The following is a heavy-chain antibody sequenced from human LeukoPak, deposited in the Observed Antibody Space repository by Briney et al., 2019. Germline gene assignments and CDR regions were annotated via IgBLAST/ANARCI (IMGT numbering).Heavy chain of an antibody. J-gene: IGHJ6*03. V-gene: IGHV3-21*01. CDR2: ITSSSSYT. D-gene: IGHD1-26*01. CDR3: ARDPYNGNYGDSYYYYMDV. Sequence: GGSLRLSCAASEFIFSNYNMNWVRQAPGKGLEWVSSITSSSSYTFYADSVKGRFTISRDNAKSSLYLQMNSLRAEDTAIYYCARDPYNGNYGDSYYYYMDVWGKGTTVTISS. CDR1: EFIFSNYN.